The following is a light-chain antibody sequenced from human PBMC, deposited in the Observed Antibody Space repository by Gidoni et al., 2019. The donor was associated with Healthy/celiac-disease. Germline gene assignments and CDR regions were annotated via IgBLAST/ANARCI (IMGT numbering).Light chain of an antibody. CDR1: SGSVSTSYS. V-gene: IGLV8-61*01. J-gene: IGLJ3*02. CDR3: VLYMGSGIWV. Sequence: TVVTQEPSFSVSPGGTVTLTCGLSSGSVSTSYSPSWYQQTPGQAPRTLIYSTNTRSSGVPDRFSGSILGNKAALTITGAQADEESDYYCVLYMGSGIWVFGGGTKLTVL. CDR2: STN.